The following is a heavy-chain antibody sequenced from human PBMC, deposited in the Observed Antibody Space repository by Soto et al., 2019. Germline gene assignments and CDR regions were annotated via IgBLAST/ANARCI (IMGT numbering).Heavy chain of an antibody. CDR2: IYWDHDK. CDR1: GFSLTSSGEG. Sequence: QITLKESGPTLVKPTQTLTLTYTFSGFSLTSSGEGVAWIRQPPGKALEWLGFIYWDHDKRYRSSLKSRLTNTKDTSKNQVVLTLANMDPVDTATYYCVRSPEYCSGGTCTRPLDYWGQGTLVTVSS. CDR3: VRSPEYCSGGTCTRPLDY. V-gene: IGHV2-5*02. D-gene: IGHD2-15*01. J-gene: IGHJ4*02.